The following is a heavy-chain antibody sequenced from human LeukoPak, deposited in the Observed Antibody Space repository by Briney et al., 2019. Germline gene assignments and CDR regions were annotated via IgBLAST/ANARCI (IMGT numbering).Heavy chain of an antibody. Sequence: QSGGSLRLSCAVFEFMFNKYYMGWVRQAPGKGLEWVSFIYSAGSTHYSDSVKGRFTISIDNSKNTLYLQMNSLRAEDTAVYYCARRAGAYTHPYDYWGQGTLVTVS. D-gene: IGHD3-16*01. CDR3: ARRAGAYTHPYDY. CDR1: EFMFNKYY. CDR2: IYSAGST. V-gene: IGHV3-53*01. J-gene: IGHJ4*02.